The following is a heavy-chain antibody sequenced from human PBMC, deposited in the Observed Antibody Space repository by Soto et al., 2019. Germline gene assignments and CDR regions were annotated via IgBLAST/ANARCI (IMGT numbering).Heavy chain of an antibody. J-gene: IGHJ4*02. D-gene: IGHD3-3*01. CDR2: IIPILGIA. CDR3: ARDSRKADDFWSAN. CDR1: GGTFSSYT. Sequence: QVQLVQSGAEVKKPGSSVKVSCKASGGTFSSYTISWVRQAPGPGLEWMGRIIPILGIANYAQKFQGRVTITADKSTSTAYMELSSLRSEDTAVYYCARDSRKADDFWSANWGQGTLVTVSS. V-gene: IGHV1-69*08.